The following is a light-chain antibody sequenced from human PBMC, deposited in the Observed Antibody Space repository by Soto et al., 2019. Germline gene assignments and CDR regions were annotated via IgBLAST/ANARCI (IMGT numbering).Light chain of an antibody. CDR2: GAS. J-gene: IGKJ1*01. V-gene: IGKV3-15*01. Sequence: EIVMTQSPGTLSVSPGERATLSCRASQSIGRNLAWYQQRVGQAPRLLIYGASTRATGVPARISGDGSGTEFTLTISNLQSEDFAVFYCQQYNNWPPAWTFGQGTKVEIK. CDR3: QQYNNWPPAWT. CDR1: QSIGRN.